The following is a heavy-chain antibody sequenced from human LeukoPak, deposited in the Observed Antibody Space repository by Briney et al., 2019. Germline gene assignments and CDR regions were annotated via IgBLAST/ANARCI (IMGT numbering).Heavy chain of an antibody. CDR3: ARHNGGYCNSTSCYGDGEYYYYGMDV. J-gene: IGHJ6*02. V-gene: IGHV3-23*01. Sequence: QAGGSLRLSCAASGFTFSSYAMSWVRQAPGKGLEWVSAISGSGGSTYYADSVKGRFTISRDNSKNTLYLQMNSLRAEDTAVYYCARHNGGYCNSTSCYGDGEYYYYGMDVWGQGTTVTVSS. D-gene: IGHD2-2*01. CDR2: ISGSGGST. CDR1: GFTFSSYA.